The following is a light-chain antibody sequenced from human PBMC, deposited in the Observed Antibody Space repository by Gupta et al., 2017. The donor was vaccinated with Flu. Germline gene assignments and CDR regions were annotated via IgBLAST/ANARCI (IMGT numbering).Light chain of an antibody. Sequence: QSALTQPASVSGSPGPSLTISCTGTSSDVGAYNFVYWYQQHPGKAPRLLLYEVTNGPAGLSNLFSGSKSGDTASLTISGLQAEDEANYYCSSDTTSNTLVFGGGTKVTVL. CDR2: EVT. J-gene: IGLJ3*02. V-gene: IGLV2-14*01. CDR1: SSDVGAYNF. CDR3: SSDTTSNTLV.